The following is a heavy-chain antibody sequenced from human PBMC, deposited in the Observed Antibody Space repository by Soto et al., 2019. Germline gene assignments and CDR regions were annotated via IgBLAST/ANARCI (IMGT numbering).Heavy chain of an antibody. J-gene: IGHJ5*02. CDR3: ARAAEVGWFDP. CDR2: INPNSGGT. Sequence: SVKVSCKASGYTFATYDFNWVRQAPGQGLEWMGWINPNSGGTNYAQKFQGWVTMTRDTFISTAYMELSRLRSDDTAVYYCARAAEVGWFDPWGQGTLVTVSS. CDR1: GYTFATYD. V-gene: IGHV1-2*04. D-gene: IGHD2-15*01.